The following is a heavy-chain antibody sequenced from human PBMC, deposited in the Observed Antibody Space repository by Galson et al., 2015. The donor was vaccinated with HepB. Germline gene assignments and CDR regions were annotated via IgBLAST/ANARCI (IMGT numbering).Heavy chain of an antibody. CDR3: ARERFREFTWLGS. CDR2: TYYRSKWYN. Sequence: CAISGDSVSSHSAAWNWIRQSPSRGLEWLGRTYYRSKWYNDYAVSVKSRITINPDTSKNQFSLQLNSVTPDDTAVYYWARERFREFTWLGSWGQGTLVTVSS. J-gene: IGHJ4*02. D-gene: IGHD3-10*01. CDR1: GDSVSSHSAA. V-gene: IGHV6-1*01.